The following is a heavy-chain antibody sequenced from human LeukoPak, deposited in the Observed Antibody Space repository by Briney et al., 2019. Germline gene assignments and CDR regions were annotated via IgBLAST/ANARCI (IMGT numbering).Heavy chain of an antibody. CDR1: GGSISSSNW. J-gene: IGHJ4*02. D-gene: IGHD6-13*01. V-gene: IGHV4-4*02. Sequence: PSETLSLTCAVSGGSISSSNWWSWVRQPPGKGLEWIGKIYHSGSTNYNPSLKSRVTISVDKSKNQFSLKLSSVTAADTAVYYCARVGRYSSSWFFDYWGQGTLVTVSS. CDR2: IYHSGST. CDR3: ARVGRYSSSWFFDY.